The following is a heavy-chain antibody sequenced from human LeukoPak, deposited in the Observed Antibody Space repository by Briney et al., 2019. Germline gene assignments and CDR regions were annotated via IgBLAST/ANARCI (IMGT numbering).Heavy chain of an antibody. CDR3: ARSPHILTGENFDY. V-gene: IGHV1-18*01. J-gene: IGHJ4*02. CDR1: GYTFINYD. Sequence: ASVKVSCKASGYTFINYDFSWVRQAPGQGLEGMGWINPNHGDTNYAQKVQDRVSMTRDTSISTAYMHLSRLRSDDTAVYYCARSPHILTGENFDYWGQGNLLPLSS. CDR2: INPNHGDT. D-gene: IGHD3-9*01.